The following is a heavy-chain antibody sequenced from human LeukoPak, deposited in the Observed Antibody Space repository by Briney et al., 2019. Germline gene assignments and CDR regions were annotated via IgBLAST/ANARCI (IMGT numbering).Heavy chain of an antibody. CDR3: ATVHRAYGDSDLGWVDP. V-gene: IGHV1-24*01. CDR2: FDTNVGET. CDR1: GYTLTELS. J-gene: IGHJ5*02. Sequence: GPSVKVSCKVSGYTLTELSIHWVRQGPGKGLEWMGGFDTNVGETNYAQKFQGRVTMTEDTSTDTDYMELISLGSEDTAVYYCATVHRAYGDSDLGWVDPWGQGTLVTVS. D-gene: IGHD4-17*01.